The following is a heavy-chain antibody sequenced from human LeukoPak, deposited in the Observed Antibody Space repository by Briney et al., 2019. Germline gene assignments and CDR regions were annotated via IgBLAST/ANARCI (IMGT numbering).Heavy chain of an antibody. D-gene: IGHD6-13*01. V-gene: IGHV3-23*01. J-gene: IGHJ4*02. CDR3: AKGASPGIAAAGAGFLFDY. CDR1: GFTFTNYA. Sequence: GGSLRLSCAASGFTFTNYAMSWVRQARGKGLEWVSGISGSGDSTNYADSVKGQFTISRDNSKNTLYLQMNSLRAEDTAVYYCAKGASPGIAAAGAGFLFDYWGQGTLVTVSS. CDR2: ISGSGDST.